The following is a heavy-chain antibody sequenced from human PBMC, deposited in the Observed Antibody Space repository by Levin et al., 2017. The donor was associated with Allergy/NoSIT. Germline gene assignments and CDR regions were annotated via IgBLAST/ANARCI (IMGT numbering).Heavy chain of an antibody. Sequence: ASVKVSCKASGYTFTGYYMHWVRQAPGQGLEWMGWINPNSGGTNYAQKFQGRVTMTRDTSISTAYMELSRLRSDDTAVYYCARPYCSGGSCYRYNWFDPWGQGTLVTVSS. D-gene: IGHD2-15*01. CDR3: ARPYCSGGSCYRYNWFDP. CDR1: GYTFTGYY. J-gene: IGHJ5*02. CDR2: INPNSGGT. V-gene: IGHV1-2*02.